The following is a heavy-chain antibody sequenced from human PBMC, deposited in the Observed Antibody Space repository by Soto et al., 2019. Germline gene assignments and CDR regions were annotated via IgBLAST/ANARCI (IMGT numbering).Heavy chain of an antibody. V-gene: IGHV1-18*04. CDR2: ISPYNGNT. Sequence: XSVKVSCNASGYNSRTYGFSLVRQAPGQGFEWVGWISPYNGNTNYAQKFQVRVTVTTDTSTSTAYMELRSLRSEDTAVYYCARLHYDTTGRPLGAFDIWGQGTLVTVSS. D-gene: IGHD3-22*01. CDR1: GYNSRTYG. CDR3: ARLHYDTTGRPLGAFDI. J-gene: IGHJ3*02.